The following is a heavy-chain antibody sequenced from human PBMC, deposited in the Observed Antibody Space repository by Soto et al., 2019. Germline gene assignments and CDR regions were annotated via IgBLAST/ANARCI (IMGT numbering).Heavy chain of an antibody. Sequence: GGSLRLSCAASGFTFSSYSMNWVRQAPGKGLEWVSSISSSSSYIYYADSVKGRFTISRDSAKNSLYLQMNSLRAEDTAVYYCARVQYSSSFYYYYGMDVWGQGTTVTVSS. CDR1: GFTFSSYS. D-gene: IGHD6-6*01. CDR2: ISSSSSYI. V-gene: IGHV3-21*01. J-gene: IGHJ6*02. CDR3: ARVQYSSSFYYYYGMDV.